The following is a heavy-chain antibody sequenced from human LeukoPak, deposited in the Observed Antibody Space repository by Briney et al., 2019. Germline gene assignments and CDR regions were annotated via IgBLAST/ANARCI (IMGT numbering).Heavy chain of an antibody. V-gene: IGHV1-2*02. CDR1: GYTFIGYY. CDR3: ARDLTMGSSWYAHFDY. D-gene: IGHD6-13*01. Sequence: ASVKVSCKASGYTFIGYYIHWVRQAPGQGLEWMGWTNPNSGGTHYAQRFQGRVTMTRDTPISTAYMELSRLKSDDAAVYYCARDLTMGSSWYAHFDYWGQGTLVTVSS. CDR2: TNPNSGGT. J-gene: IGHJ4*02.